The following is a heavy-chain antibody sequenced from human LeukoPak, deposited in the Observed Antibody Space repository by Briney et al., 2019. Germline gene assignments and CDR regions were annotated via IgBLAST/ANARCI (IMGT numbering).Heavy chain of an antibody. V-gene: IGHV3-23*01. CDR2: ISGSGGST. J-gene: IGHJ4*02. CDR1: GFTFSSYA. D-gene: IGHD2-21*01. Sequence: GGSLRLSCAASGFTFSSYAMSWVRQAPGKGLEWVSAISGSGGSTYYTDSVKGRFTISRDNSKNTLYLQMNSLRAEDTAVYYCAKVPQLRTISFDYWGQGTLVTVSS. CDR3: AKVPQLRTISFDY.